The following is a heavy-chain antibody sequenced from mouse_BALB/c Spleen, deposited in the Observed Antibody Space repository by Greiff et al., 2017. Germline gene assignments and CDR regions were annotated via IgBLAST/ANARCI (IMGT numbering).Heavy chain of an antibody. V-gene: IGHV1-54*01. CDR3: ARSLRAHYYAMDY. J-gene: IGHJ4*01. CDR2: INPGSGGT. CDR1: GYAFTNYL. D-gene: IGHD2-12*01. Sequence: VQLQQSGAELVRPGTSVKVSCKASGYAFTNYLIEWVKQRPGQGLEWIGVINPGSGGTNYNEKFKGKATLTADKSSSTAYMQLSSLTSDDSAVYFCARSLRAHYYAMDYWGQGTSVTVSS.